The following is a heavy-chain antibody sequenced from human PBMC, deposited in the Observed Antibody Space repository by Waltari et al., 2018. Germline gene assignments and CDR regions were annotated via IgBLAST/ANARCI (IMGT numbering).Heavy chain of an antibody. D-gene: IGHD2-8*02. V-gene: IGHV1-3*01. Sequence: QVQLVQSGAEVKKPGASVKVSCKASGNTFTSYAMHWVRQAPGQRLEWMGWINAGNGNTKYSQKFQGRVTITRDTSASTAYMELSSLRSEDTAVYYCARKGSGRWFDPWGQGTLVTVSS. CDR2: INAGNGNT. CDR1: GNTFTSYA. J-gene: IGHJ5*02. CDR3: ARKGSGRWFDP.